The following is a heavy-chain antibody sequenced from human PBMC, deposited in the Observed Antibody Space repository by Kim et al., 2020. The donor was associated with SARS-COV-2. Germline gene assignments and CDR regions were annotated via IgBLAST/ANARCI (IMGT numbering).Heavy chain of an antibody. CDR2: IYYSGST. J-gene: IGHJ1*01. V-gene: IGHV4-31*03. CDR1: GGSISSGGYY. Sequence: SETLSLTCTVSGGSISSGGYYWSWIRQHPGKGLEWIGYIYYSGSTYYNPSLKSRVTISVDTSKNQFSLKLSSVTAADTAVYYCARGGIAAARASAEYFQHWGQGTLVTVSS. D-gene: IGHD6-13*01. CDR3: ARGGIAAARASAEYFQH.